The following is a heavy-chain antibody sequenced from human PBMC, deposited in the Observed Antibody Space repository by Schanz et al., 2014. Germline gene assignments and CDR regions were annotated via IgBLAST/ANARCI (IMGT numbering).Heavy chain of an antibody. V-gene: IGHV3-30*02. CDR2: VRDDGSSK. Sequence: QVQLVESGGGVVQPGGSVRLSCAASGFTFSSYGMHWVRQAPGKGLEWVSFVRDDGSSKYYADSVKGRFTISRDNSKNTLYLQMNSLRAEDTAVYYCARDLVGSGDYYNCESWGQGTLVTVSS. CDR3: ARDLVGSGDYYNCES. J-gene: IGHJ5*02. D-gene: IGHD3-10*01. CDR1: GFTFSSYG.